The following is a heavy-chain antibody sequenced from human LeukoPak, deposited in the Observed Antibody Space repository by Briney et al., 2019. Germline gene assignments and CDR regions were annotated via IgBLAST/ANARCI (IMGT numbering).Heavy chain of an antibody. CDR3: ARDSNPSTYNWSDP. D-gene: IGHD2/OR15-2a*01. CDR1: GFTFSTYA. V-gene: IGHV3-23*01. J-gene: IGHJ5*02. CDR2: ISGSGTST. Sequence: GGSLRLSCAASGFTFSTYAMNWVRQAPGKGLDWVSSISGSGTSTYYADSVKGRFTISRDNSKNTLYLQMNSLRAEDTAVYYCARDSNPSTYNWSDPWGQGTLVTVSS.